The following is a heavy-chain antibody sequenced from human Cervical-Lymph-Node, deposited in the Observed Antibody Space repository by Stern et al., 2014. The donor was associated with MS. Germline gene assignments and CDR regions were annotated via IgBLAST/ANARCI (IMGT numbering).Heavy chain of an antibody. J-gene: IGHJ3*02. Sequence: QMQLVQSGPGLVKPSQTLSLTCTVSGVSVSSGGYYWTWIRQVPGKGLEWVGYMHHSGTTFYNPSLKGRVSISRDTSENQFSLNLRSVIAADTAVYYCATIPPHIEGAAFEIWGQGTMVTVSS. CDR2: MHHSGTT. CDR3: ATIPPHIEGAAFEI. D-gene: IGHD1-26*01. CDR1: GVSVSSGGYY. V-gene: IGHV4-31*03.